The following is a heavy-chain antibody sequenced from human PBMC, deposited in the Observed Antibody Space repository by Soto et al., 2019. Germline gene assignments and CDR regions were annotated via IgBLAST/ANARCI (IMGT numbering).Heavy chain of an antibody. CDR1: GFTFDNFA. D-gene: IGHD3-16*01. J-gene: IGHJ3*01. Sequence: EVQLVESGGGLVQPGRSLRLSCAGSGFTFDNFAMHWVRQAPGKGLEWVSGISWDSSNIGYADSVKGRFTISRDNAKNSLYLQMNSLRPEDTALYYCTKPGGTGHVFDLGGHGTMVTVSS. CDR3: TKPGGTGHVFDL. CDR2: ISWDSSNI. V-gene: IGHV3-9*01.